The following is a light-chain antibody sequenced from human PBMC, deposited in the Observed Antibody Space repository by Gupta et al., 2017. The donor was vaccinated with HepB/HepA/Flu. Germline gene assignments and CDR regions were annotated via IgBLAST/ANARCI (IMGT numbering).Light chain of an antibody. CDR3: QVWHRDSDQGDVV. Sequence: SYVLTQPPSVSVAPGQTARITCGGNNIGSKSVHWYQQKPGQAPVLVVYDDSDRPSEIPERFSGANSGNTATLTISRGGAGDEAEDYCQVWHRDSDQGDVVFGGGAKLTVL. CDR1: NIGSKS. V-gene: IGLV3-21*02. J-gene: IGLJ2*01. CDR2: DDS.